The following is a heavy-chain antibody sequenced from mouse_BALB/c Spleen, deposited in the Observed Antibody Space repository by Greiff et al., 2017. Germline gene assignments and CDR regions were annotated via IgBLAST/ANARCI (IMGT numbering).Heavy chain of an antibody. Sequence: VQLQQSGAELAKPGASVKMSCKASGYTFTSYWMHWVKQRPGQGLEWIGYINPSTGYTEYNQKFKDKATLTADKSSSTAYMQLSSLTSEDSAVYYCARSPYGNYVYYYAMDYWGQGTSVTVSS. CDR2: INPSTGYT. CDR3: ARSPYGNYVYYYAMDY. J-gene: IGHJ4*01. D-gene: IGHD2-1*01. CDR1: GYTFTSYW. V-gene: IGHV1-7*01.